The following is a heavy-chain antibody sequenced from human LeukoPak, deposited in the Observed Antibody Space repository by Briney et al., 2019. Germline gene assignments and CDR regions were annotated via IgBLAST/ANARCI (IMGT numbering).Heavy chain of an antibody. D-gene: IGHD3-9*01. V-gene: IGHV3-30*04. CDR3: ASPVLDDILTDDAFDI. CDR1: GFTFSSYA. J-gene: IGHJ3*02. Sequence: PGGSLRLSCAASGFTFSSYAMHWVRQAPGKGLERVAVISYDGSNKYYADSVKGRFTISRDNSRNTLYLQMNSLRAEDTAVYYCASPVLDDILTDDAFDIWGQGTMVTVSS. CDR2: ISYDGSNK.